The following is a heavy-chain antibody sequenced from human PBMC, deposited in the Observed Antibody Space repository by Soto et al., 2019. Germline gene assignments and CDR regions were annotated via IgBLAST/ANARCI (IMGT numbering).Heavy chain of an antibody. CDR1: GYSFSSYY. Sequence: ASVKVSCKASGYSFSSYYMHWVRQAPGQGLEWMGIINPSGGSTTYAQKFQGRVTMTRDTSTSTVYMELSSLRSEDTAVYYCARFGYSRGFDYWGQGTQVTVSS. CDR2: INPSGGST. CDR3: ARFGYSRGFDY. J-gene: IGHJ4*02. D-gene: IGHD3-22*01. V-gene: IGHV1-46*03.